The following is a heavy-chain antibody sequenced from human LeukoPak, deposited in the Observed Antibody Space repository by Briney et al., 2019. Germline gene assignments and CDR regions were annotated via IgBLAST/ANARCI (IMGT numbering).Heavy chain of an antibody. J-gene: IGHJ5*02. V-gene: IGHV4-59*08. CDR2: IYYSGSI. CDR1: GGSFSGYY. CDR3: ARGRSGWFDP. Sequence: SETLSLTCAVYGGSFSGYYWSWIRQPPGKGLEWIGYIYYSGSINYNPSLKSRVTISVDTSKNQFSLKLSSVTAADTAVYYCARGRSGWFDPWGQGTLVTVSS.